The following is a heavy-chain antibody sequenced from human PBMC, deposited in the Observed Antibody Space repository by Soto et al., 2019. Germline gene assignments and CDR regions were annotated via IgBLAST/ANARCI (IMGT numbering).Heavy chain of an antibody. D-gene: IGHD3-22*01. CDR3: AKDLHRGGMVQLYDYDSSGYVGLDH. V-gene: IGHV3-30*18. CDR2: ISYDGSNK. CDR1: GFTFSIYG. J-gene: IGHJ4*02. Sequence: GGSLRLSCAASGFTFSIYGMHWVRQAPGKGLEWVAVISYDGSNKYYGDSVKGRFTISRDNAMDTVYLQMNSLRAEDTAVYYCAKDLHRGGMVQLYDYDSSGYVGLDHWGQGTLVTVSS.